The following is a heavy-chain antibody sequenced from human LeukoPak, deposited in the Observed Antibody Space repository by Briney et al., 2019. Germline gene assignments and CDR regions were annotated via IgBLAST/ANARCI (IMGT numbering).Heavy chain of an antibody. Sequence: GGSLRLSCEASGFTFGSFAMYWVRQAPGKGLDWIAGIFGSGGSPHYADSVKGRFTISRDNSKNTVYLQINSLRAEDTAVYYCGKTTAGYSSGQKPAWPVDYWGQGTLVTVPS. CDR1: GFTFGSFA. CDR3: GKTTAGYSSGQKPAWPVDY. D-gene: IGHD5-18*01. V-gene: IGHV3-23*01. CDR2: IFGSGGSP. J-gene: IGHJ4*02.